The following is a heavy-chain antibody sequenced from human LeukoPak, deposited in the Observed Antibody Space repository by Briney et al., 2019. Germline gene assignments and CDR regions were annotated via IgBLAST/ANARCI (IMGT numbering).Heavy chain of an antibody. CDR1: GGSSCGYY. CDR3: AMSKWLRYYYYYMDV. CDR2: INHSGSN. V-gene: IGHV4-34*01. D-gene: IGHD6-19*01. Sequence: LETLSPTCAVYGGSSCGYYWSCIRQPPGQGVEWIGEINHSGSNKYTPSLDSRVTISVDTSKNQFPLKLRSVAAADTAVYYCAMSKWLRYYYYYMDVWGKGTTVTVSS. J-gene: IGHJ6*03.